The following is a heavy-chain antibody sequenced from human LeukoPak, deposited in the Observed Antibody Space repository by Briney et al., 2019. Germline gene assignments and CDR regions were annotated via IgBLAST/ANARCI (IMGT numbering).Heavy chain of an antibody. V-gene: IGHV5-51*01. D-gene: IGHD3-10*01. CDR2: IYPGDSDT. CDR1: GYTFSTYW. J-gene: IGHJ4*02. CDR3: ARRGGFGELDY. Sequence: GESLKISCKGSGYTFSTYWIGWVRQMPGKSLEWMGIIYPGDSDTRYSPSFQGQDTISADKSISTAYLQWNSLKASDTAMYYCARRGGFGELDYWGQGTLVTVSS.